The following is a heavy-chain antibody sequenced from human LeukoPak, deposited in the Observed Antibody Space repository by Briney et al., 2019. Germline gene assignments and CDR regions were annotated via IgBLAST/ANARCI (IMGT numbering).Heavy chain of an antibody. D-gene: IGHD3-22*01. CDR2: IKQDGSEK. J-gene: IGHJ3*02. CDR3: ARDSTFRYDSSGYYLARAFDI. CDR1: GFTFSSYA. V-gene: IGHV3-7*03. Sequence: GGSLRLSCAASGFTFSSYAMSWVRQAPGKGLEWVANIKQDGSEKYYVDSVKGRFTISRDNAKNSLYLQMNSLRAEDTAVYYCARDSTFRYDSSGYYLARAFDIWGQGTMVTVSS.